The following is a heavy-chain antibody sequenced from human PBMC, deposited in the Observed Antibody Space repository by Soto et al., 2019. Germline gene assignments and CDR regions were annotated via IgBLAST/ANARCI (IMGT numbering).Heavy chain of an antibody. CDR2: INHSGST. Sequence: SETLSLTCAVYGGSFCGYYWSWIRQPPGKGLEWIGEINHSGSTNYNPSLKSRVTISVDTSKNQFSLKLSSVTAADTAVYYCARGRRGSGKGMDVWGQGTTVTVSS. CDR1: GGSFCGYY. V-gene: IGHV4-34*01. J-gene: IGHJ6*02. CDR3: ARGRRGSGKGMDV. D-gene: IGHD3-10*01.